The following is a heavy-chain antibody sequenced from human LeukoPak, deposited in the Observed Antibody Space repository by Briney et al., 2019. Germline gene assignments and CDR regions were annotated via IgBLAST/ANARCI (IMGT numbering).Heavy chain of an antibody. J-gene: IGHJ6*02. Sequence: ASVKVSCKASGYTFTSYDINWVRQAPGQGLEWMGWISAYNGNTNYAQKLQGRVTMTTDTSTSTAYMELRSLRSDDTAVYYCARDEYYDFWSGYLTPYYYYYGMDVWGQGTTVTVSS. CDR1: GYTFTSYD. D-gene: IGHD3-3*01. CDR2: ISAYNGNT. V-gene: IGHV1-18*01. CDR3: ARDEYYDFWSGYLTPYYYYYGMDV.